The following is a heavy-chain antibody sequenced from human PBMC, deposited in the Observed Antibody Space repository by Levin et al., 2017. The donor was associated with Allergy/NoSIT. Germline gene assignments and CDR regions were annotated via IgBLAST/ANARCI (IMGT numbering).Heavy chain of an antibody. CDR3: ARGRGRDYTTAFDY. V-gene: IGHV1-2*02. CDR1: GYTFSGYS. Sequence: GESLKISCKASGYTFSGYSMHWVRQAPGQGLEWMGWINPKSGDTNYAQKFQGRVTMTSDTSISTAYMELTSLRSDDTAVYYCARGRGRDYTTAFDYWGQGTLVTVSS. CDR2: INPKSGDT. J-gene: IGHJ4*02. D-gene: IGHD3-16*01.